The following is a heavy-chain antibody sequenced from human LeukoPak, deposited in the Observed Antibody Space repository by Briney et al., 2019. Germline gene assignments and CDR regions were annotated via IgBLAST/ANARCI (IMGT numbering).Heavy chain of an antibody. CDR2: ISYDGSKK. CDR3: ARDIFSGESESGY. V-gene: IGHV3-30*03. Sequence: GRSLRLSCAASGFTFSSYGMHWVRQAPGKGLEWVAVISYDGSKKYYADSVKGRFTISRDNSKNSLYLQMNSLRAEDTAVHYCARDIFSGESESGYWGQGTLVTVSS. CDR1: GFTFSSYG. J-gene: IGHJ4*02. D-gene: IGHD3-10*01.